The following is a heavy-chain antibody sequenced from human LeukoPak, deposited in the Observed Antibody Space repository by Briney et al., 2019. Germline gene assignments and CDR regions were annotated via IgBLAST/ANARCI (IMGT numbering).Heavy chain of an antibody. J-gene: IGHJ4*02. Sequence: GGSLRLSCAASGFTFSSYEMNWVRQAPGKGLEWVSYISSSGSTIYYADSVKGRFTISRDNAKNSLYLQMNSLRAEDTAVYYCATLAPPETTVTTPFDYWGQGTLVTVSS. V-gene: IGHV3-48*03. CDR1: GFTFSSYE. CDR3: ATLAPPETTVTTPFDY. D-gene: IGHD4-17*01. CDR2: ISSSGSTI.